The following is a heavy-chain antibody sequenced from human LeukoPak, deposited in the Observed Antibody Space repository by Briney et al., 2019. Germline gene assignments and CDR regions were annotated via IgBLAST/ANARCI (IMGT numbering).Heavy chain of an antibody. CDR3: ARDLTGPDRDY. J-gene: IGHJ4*02. D-gene: IGHD1-14*01. V-gene: IGHV3-30*04. CDR1: GFTFSSYA. CDR2: ISYDGSNK. Sequence: VGSMRLSCAASGFTFSSYAMHWVRQAPGKGLEWVAVISYDGSNKYYADSVKGRFTISRDNSKNTLYLQMNSLRAEDTAVYYCARDLTGPDRDYWGQGTLVTVSS.